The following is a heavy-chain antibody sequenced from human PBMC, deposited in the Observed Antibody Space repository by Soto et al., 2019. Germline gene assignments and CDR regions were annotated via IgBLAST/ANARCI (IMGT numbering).Heavy chain of an antibody. CDR2: ISSDTGYR. D-gene: IGHD3-10*01. CDR1: GFIFSRHS. J-gene: IGHJ4*02. V-gene: IGHV3-30-3*01. CDR3: ARVEMATSWFFDY. Sequence: QVQLVESGGGVVQPGRSLRLSCAASGFIFSRHSMHWVRQAPGKGLEWLAVISSDTGYRYYADSVKGRFTISRDDSKNTLYLHMNGLRREDTSVYYCARVEMATSWFFDYWGQGTLVTVSS.